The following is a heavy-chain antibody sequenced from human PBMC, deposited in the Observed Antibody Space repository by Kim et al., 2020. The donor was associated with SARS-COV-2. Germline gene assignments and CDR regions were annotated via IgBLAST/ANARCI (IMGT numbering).Heavy chain of an antibody. V-gene: IGHV3-23*03. CDR1: GFTFSSYA. Sequence: GGSLRLSCAASGFTFSSYAMSWVRQAPGKGLEWVSVIYSGGSSTYYADSVKGRFTISRDNSKNTLYLQMNSLRAEDTAVYYCAKLGSSGPSHFDYWGQGTLVAVSS. CDR2: IYSGGSST. CDR3: AKLGSSGPSHFDY. D-gene: IGHD3-22*01. J-gene: IGHJ4*02.